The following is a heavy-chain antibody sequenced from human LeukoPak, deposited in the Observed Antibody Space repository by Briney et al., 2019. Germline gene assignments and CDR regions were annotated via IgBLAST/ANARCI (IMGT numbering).Heavy chain of an antibody. Sequence: GASVKVSCKASGYTFTGYYMHWVRQATGQGLEWMGWMNPNSGNTGYAQKFQGRVTMTRNTSISTAYMELSSLRSEDTAVYYCARGRYSSSWYRSPRAWFDYWGQGTLVTVSS. D-gene: IGHD6-13*01. V-gene: IGHV1-8*02. CDR1: GYTFTGYY. CDR2: MNPNSGNT. J-gene: IGHJ4*02. CDR3: ARGRYSSSWYRSPRAWFDY.